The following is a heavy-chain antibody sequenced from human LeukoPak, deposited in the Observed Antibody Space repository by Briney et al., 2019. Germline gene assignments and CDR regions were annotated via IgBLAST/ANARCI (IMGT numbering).Heavy chain of an antibody. J-gene: IGHJ6*03. V-gene: IGHV1-8*01. Sequence: APVKVSCKASGYTFTSYDINWVRQATGQGLEWMGWMNPNSGNTGYAQKFQGRVTITTDTSATTAYMELSSLRSEDMAVYYCARGSAATPLSSYYYMDVWGTGTTVTVSS. CDR2: MNPNSGNT. CDR1: GYTFTSYD. CDR3: ARGSAATPLSSYYYMDV. D-gene: IGHD2-15*01.